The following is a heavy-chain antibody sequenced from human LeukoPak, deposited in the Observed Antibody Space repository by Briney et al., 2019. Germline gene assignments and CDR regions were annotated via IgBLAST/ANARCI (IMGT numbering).Heavy chain of an antibody. V-gene: IGHV1-69*04. Sequence: SVKVSCKASGGTFSSYAISWVRQAPGQGLEWMGRIIPIFGIANYAQKFQGRVTITADKSTSTAYMELSGLRSEDTAVYYCARGYYDSSGYYSDFDYWGQGTLVTVSS. CDR3: ARGYYDSSGYYSDFDY. CDR2: IIPIFGIA. CDR1: GGTFSSYA. D-gene: IGHD3-22*01. J-gene: IGHJ4*02.